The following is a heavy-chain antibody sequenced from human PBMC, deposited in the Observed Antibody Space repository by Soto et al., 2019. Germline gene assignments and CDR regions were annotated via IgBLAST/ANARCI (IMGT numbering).Heavy chain of an antibody. Sequence: EVQLVESGGGLVKPGGSLRLSCAASGFTLSSYSMNWVRQAPGKGLEWVSSISSSSSYIYYADSVKGRFTISRDNAKNSLYLQMNSLRAEDTAVYYCARVRTGTTSPFDYWGQGTLVTVSS. CDR3: ARVRTGTTSPFDY. J-gene: IGHJ4*02. CDR2: ISSSSSYI. CDR1: GFTLSSYS. D-gene: IGHD1-1*01. V-gene: IGHV3-21*01.